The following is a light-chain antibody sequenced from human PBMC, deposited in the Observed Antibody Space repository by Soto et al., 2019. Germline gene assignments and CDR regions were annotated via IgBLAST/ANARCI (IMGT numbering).Light chain of an antibody. CDR1: QSLFDSSTNKNY. V-gene: IGKV4-1*01. CDR3: QQYYSPLWT. J-gene: IGKJ1*01. CDR2: WAS. Sequence: DIVMTQSPDSLAVSLGERATVNCNSSQSLFDSSTNKNYLAWYQQKPGQPPKLLIYWASARESGVPDRFSGSGSGTHFTLTIHPLQGEDVAVYLCQQYYSPLWTFGQGSKVEVK.